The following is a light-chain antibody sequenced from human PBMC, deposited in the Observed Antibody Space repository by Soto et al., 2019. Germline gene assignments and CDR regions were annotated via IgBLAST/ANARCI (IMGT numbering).Light chain of an antibody. CDR2: GAS. CDR3: QQYGRSPFT. V-gene: IGKV3-20*01. Sequence: EIVLTQSPGTLSLSPGERATLSCRASQSVSSKNLAWYQQRPGQAPRVVIYGASTRATGIPERFSGSGSVTDFTLTISILEPEDFPVYYCQQYGRSPFTFGPGTKVDIK. CDR1: QSVSSKN. J-gene: IGKJ3*01.